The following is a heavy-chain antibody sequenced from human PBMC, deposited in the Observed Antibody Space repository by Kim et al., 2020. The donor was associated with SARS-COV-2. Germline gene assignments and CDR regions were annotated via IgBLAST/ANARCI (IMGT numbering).Heavy chain of an antibody. CDR2: INSDGSST. CDR1: EFTFSAYW. Sequence: GGSLRLSCAASEFTFSAYWMHWVRQAPGKGLVWVSRINSDGSSTSYADSVRGRFTISRDNAKNTLFLQMNSLRAEDTAVYYCAWGNVADPGAWYFDLWGRGTLVTVSS. V-gene: IGHV3-74*01. J-gene: IGHJ2*01. CDR3: AWGNVADPGAWYFDL. D-gene: IGHD3-16*01.